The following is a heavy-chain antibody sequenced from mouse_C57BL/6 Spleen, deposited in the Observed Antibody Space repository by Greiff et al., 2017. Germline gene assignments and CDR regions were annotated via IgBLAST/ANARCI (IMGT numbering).Heavy chain of an antibody. D-gene: IGHD4-1*02. CDR1: GFSFSSYT. CDR2: ISGGGGNN. Sequence: EVKVEESGGGLVKPGGSLKLSCAASGFSFSSYTMSWVRQTPEKRLEWVGTISGGGGNNYYSDSEKGLFTISRNNAKNTLYLQMSSLRSEDTALYYCAPTGTFAYWGQGTLVTVSA. V-gene: IGHV5-9*01. J-gene: IGHJ3*01. CDR3: APTGTFAY.